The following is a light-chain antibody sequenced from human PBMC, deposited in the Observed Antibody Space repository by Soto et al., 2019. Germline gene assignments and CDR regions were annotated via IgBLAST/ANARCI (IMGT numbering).Light chain of an antibody. CDR1: QSVGSN. Sequence: ETVMTQSPATLPVSPGESATLSCRASQSVGSNLAWYQQKPGQASSLLIYRASTRATGIPARFSGRGSGTEFTLTISSLQSEDFAVYYCQQYYDWPEYTFGQGSKLEIK. V-gene: IGKV3-15*01. CDR2: RAS. CDR3: QQYYDWPEYT. J-gene: IGKJ2*01.